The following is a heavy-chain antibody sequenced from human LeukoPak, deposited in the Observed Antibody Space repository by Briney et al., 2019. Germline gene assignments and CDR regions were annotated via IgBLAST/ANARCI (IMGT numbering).Heavy chain of an antibody. CDR1: GDSVSSNSAA. Sequence: SQTLSLTCAISGDSVSSNSAAWNWIRQSPSRGLEWLGRTYYRSKWYNDYAVSVKSRITINPDTSKNQFSLQLNSVTPEDTAAYYCARYSSSWTGVAYYFDYWGQGTLVTVSS. CDR2: TYYRSKWYN. J-gene: IGHJ4*02. CDR3: ARYSSSWTGVAYYFDY. V-gene: IGHV6-1*01. D-gene: IGHD6-13*01.